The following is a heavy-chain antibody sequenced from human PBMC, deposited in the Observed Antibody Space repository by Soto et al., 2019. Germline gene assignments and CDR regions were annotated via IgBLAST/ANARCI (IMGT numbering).Heavy chain of an antibody. CDR2: ISGSGGST. Sequence: GESLKISCAASGFTFSSYAMSWVRQAPGKGLEWVSAISGSGGSTYYADSVKGRFTISRDNSKNTLYLQMNSLRAEDTAVYYCANDMEVLAVASGAFDIWGQGAMVIVSS. D-gene: IGHD6-19*01. CDR3: ANDMEVLAVASGAFDI. CDR1: GFTFSSYA. J-gene: IGHJ3*02. V-gene: IGHV3-23*01.